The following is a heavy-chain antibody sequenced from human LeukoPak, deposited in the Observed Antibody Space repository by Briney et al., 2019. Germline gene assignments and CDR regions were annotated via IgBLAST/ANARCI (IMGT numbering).Heavy chain of an antibody. CDR2: IYYSGST. D-gene: IGHD3-10*01. CDR1: GGSISSSGYY. Sequence: SETLSLTCTVSGGSISSSGYYWGWIRQPPGKGLEWIGSIYYSGSTYYNPSLKSRVTISVDTSKNQFSLKLSSVTAADTAVYYCARLQGRLLRFGVLASNNWFDPWGQGTLVTVSS. CDR3: ARLQGRLLRFGVLASNNWFDP. J-gene: IGHJ5*02. V-gene: IGHV4-39*01.